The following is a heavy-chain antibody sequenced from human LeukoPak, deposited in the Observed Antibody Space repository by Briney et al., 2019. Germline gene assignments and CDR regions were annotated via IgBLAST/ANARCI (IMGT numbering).Heavy chain of an antibody. CDR1: GFTFSSYS. J-gene: IGHJ4*02. CDR2: ISSSSSYI. CDR3: ARDSAPGGPGGQIDY. V-gene: IGHV3-21*01. D-gene: IGHD3-16*01. Sequence: TGGSLRLSCAASGFTFSSYSMNWVRQAPGKGLEWVSSISSSSSYIYYADSVKGRFTISRDNAKNSLYLQMNSLRAEDTAVYYCARDSAPGGPGGQIDYWGQGTLVTVSS.